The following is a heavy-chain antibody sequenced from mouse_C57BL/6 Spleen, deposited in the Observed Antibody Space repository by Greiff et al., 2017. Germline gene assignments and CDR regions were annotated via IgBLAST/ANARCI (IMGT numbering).Heavy chain of an antibody. CDR1: GYTFTSYW. Sequence: VKLQQPGAELVKPGASVKVSCKASGYTFTSYWMHWVKQRPGQGLEWIGRIHPSDSDTNYNQKFKGKATLTVDKSSSTAYMQLSSLTSEDSAVYYCAIDEDGYYVGGFAYWGQGTLVTVSA. V-gene: IGHV1-74*01. J-gene: IGHJ3*01. CDR2: IHPSDSDT. CDR3: AIDEDGYYVGGFAY. D-gene: IGHD2-3*01.